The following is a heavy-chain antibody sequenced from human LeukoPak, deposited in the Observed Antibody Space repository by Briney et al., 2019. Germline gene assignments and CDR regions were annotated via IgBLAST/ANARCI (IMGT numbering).Heavy chain of an antibody. CDR1: GGSISSSSYY. V-gene: IGHV4-39*07. J-gene: IGHJ3*02. CDR3: ARSYYYDSSGYNVGAFDI. D-gene: IGHD3-22*01. CDR2: IYYSGST. Sequence: SETLSLTCTVSGGSISSSSYYWGWIRQPPGKGLEWIGSIYYSGSTYYNPSLKSRVTISVDRSKNQFSLKLSSVTAADTAVYYCARSYYYDSSGYNVGAFDIWGQGTMVTVSS.